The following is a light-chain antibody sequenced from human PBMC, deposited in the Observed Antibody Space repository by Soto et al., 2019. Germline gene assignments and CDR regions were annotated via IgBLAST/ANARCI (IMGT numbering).Light chain of an antibody. CDR1: QHIRND. Sequence: AIRMTQSPSSLSASVGDIVTITCRASQHIRNDLGWYQQKPGRAPKLLIYSSSTLQSGVPSRFNGSGSGTDFTLSISSLQPEDFATYYCLQDYAFPWTFGQGTNVEVK. CDR2: SSS. J-gene: IGKJ1*01. CDR3: LQDYAFPWT. V-gene: IGKV1-6*01.